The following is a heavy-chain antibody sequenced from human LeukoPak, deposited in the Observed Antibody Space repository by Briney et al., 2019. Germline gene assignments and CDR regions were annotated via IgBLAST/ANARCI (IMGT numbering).Heavy chain of an antibody. Sequence: SETLSLTCAVYGGSFSGYYWSWIRQPPGKGLEWIGEINHSGSTNYNPSLKSRVTISVDTSKNQFSLKLSSVTAADTAVYYCARGHIAAGESNKKFDYWGQGTLVTVSS. D-gene: IGHD6-13*01. J-gene: IGHJ4*02. CDR2: INHSGST. CDR1: GGSFSGYY. V-gene: IGHV4-34*01. CDR3: ARGHIAAGESNKKFDY.